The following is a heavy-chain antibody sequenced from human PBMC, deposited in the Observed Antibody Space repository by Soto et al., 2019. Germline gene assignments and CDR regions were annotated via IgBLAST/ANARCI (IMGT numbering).Heavy chain of an antibody. J-gene: IGHJ4*02. V-gene: IGHV4-30-4*01. CDR2: IYYSGST. D-gene: IGHD3-16*01. Sequence: SETLSLTYTVSGGSISSGDYYWSWIRQPPGKGLEWIGYIYYSGSTYYNPSLKSRVTISVDTSKNQFSLKLSSVTAADTAVYYCAREFAGDVDDYWGQGTLVTVSS. CDR1: GGSISSGDYY. CDR3: AREFAGDVDDY.